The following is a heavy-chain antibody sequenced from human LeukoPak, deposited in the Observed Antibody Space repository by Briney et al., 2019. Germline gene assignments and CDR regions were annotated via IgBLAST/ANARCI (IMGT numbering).Heavy chain of an antibody. D-gene: IGHD6-19*01. CDR3: AKGSAVADIYFDY. CDR1: GFTVSSNY. Sequence: GGSLRLSCAASGFTVSSNYMSWVRQAPGKGLEWVSVIYSGGSTYYADSVKGRFTISRDNSKNTLYLQMNSLRTEDTAVYYCAKGSAVADIYFDYWGQGTLVTVSS. V-gene: IGHV3-53*01. CDR2: IYSGGST. J-gene: IGHJ4*02.